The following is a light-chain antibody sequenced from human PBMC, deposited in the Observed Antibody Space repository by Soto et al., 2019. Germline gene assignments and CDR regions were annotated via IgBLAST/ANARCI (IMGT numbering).Light chain of an antibody. V-gene: IGLV1-44*01. Sequence: QSVLTQPPSASGTPGQRVTISCSGSSSNIGSNTVSWYQQFPGTAPKLLIYRNNQRPSGVPDRFSGSKSGTSASLAISGLQSEDEADYYCATWDDSLNGYVFGTGTKVTV. CDR2: RNN. J-gene: IGLJ1*01. CDR3: ATWDDSLNGYV. CDR1: SSNIGSNT.